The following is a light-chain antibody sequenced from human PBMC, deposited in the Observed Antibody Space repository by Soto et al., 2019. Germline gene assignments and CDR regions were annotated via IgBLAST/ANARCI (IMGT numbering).Light chain of an antibody. V-gene: IGLV2-8*01. J-gene: IGLJ2*01. CDR2: EVS. CDR1: SSDIGAYDY. CDR3: SSFAGNNNIA. Sequence: QSALTQPPSASGSPGQSVTISCSGTSSDIGAYDYVSWYQQHQVKAPKLMIYEVSKRPARVPDRFSGFKSANTASLTVSGLQAEDEADYYCSSFAGNNNIAFGGGTKLTVL.